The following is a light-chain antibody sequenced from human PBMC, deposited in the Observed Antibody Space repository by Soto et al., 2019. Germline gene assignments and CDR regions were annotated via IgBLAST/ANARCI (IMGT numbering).Light chain of an antibody. V-gene: IGLV2-8*01. Sequence: QSVLTQPPSASGSPGQSVTISCTGTSSDVGGYNYVSWYQQYPGKAPKLMIYEVNKRPSGVHDRFSGSKSGNTASLTFSVLQAEDEADYYCSSYAGSILYVFGTGTKVTVL. CDR3: SSYAGSILYV. J-gene: IGLJ1*01. CDR2: EVN. CDR1: SSDVGGYNY.